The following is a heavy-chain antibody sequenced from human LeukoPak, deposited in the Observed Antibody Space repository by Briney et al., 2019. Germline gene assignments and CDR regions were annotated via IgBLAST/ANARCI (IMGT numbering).Heavy chain of an antibody. D-gene: IGHD1-26*01. CDR1: GYSFTSYW. V-gene: IGHV5-51*01. Sequence: GESLKISCKGSGYSFTSYWIGWVRQMPGKGLEWMGIIYPGDSDTRYSPSFQGQVTISADKSISTAYLQWSSLKASDTAMYYCARHSGSGSYHAHFDYWGQGTLVTVSS. CDR2: IYPGDSDT. J-gene: IGHJ4*02. CDR3: ARHSGSGSYHAHFDY.